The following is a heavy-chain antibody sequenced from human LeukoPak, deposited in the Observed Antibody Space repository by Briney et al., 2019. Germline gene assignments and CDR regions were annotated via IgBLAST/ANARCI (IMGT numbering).Heavy chain of an antibody. CDR1: GGSFSGYY. D-gene: IGHD1-26*01. CDR2: INHSGST. CDR3: ARGPRVGATN. Sequence: KPSETLSPTCGVYGGSFSGYYWSWIRPPPGQGLEWIREINHSGSTNYNPPLKRRVTISVDTSKNQSSLKLSSVTAADTAVYYCARGPRVGATNWGQGTLVTVSS. V-gene: IGHV4-34*01. J-gene: IGHJ4*02.